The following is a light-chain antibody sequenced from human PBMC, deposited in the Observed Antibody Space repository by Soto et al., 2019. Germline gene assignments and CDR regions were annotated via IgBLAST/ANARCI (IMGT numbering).Light chain of an antibody. CDR1: SGDVGGYNL. CDR3: CSYAGNSEV. Sequence: QSVLTQPASVSGSPGQSITIPCTGTSGDVGGYNLVSWYQQHPGKAPKLMIYEVTERPSGVSNRFSGSKSGNTASLTISGLQPVDEADYYCCSYAGNSEVFGTGTMSPS. J-gene: IGLJ1*01. CDR2: EVT. V-gene: IGLV2-23*02.